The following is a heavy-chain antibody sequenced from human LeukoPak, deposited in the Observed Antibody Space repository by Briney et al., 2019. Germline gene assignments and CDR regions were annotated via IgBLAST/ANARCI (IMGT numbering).Heavy chain of an antibody. Sequence: GGSLRLSCAASGFMFSNYGMAWVRQAPGKGLEWVSAIYLSADNIHCADFVEGRFTISRDNSKNTLYLQMNSLRVEDTAVYYCARSGYDYWYFDLWGRGTRVTVSS. CDR1: GFMFSNYG. D-gene: IGHD5-12*01. CDR2: IYLSADNI. CDR3: ARSGYDYWYFDL. J-gene: IGHJ2*01. V-gene: IGHV3-23*01.